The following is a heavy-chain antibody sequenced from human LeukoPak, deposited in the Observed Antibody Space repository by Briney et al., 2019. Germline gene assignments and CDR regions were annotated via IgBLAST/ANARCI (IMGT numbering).Heavy chain of an antibody. Sequence: GGSLRLSCAAAGFTFSSNAMSWVRQAPGKGLEWVSAISGSGGSTYYADSVKGRFTISRDNSKNTLYLQMNSLRAEDTAVYYCAKLSIAVDGSYFDYWGQGTLVTVSS. CDR2: ISGSGGST. CDR1: GFTFSSNA. J-gene: IGHJ4*02. D-gene: IGHD6-19*01. CDR3: AKLSIAVDGSYFDY. V-gene: IGHV3-23*01.